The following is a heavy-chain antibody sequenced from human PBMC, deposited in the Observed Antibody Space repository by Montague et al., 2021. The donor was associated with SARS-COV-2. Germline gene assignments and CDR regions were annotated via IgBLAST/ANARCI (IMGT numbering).Heavy chain of an antibody. V-gene: IGHV4-39*01. J-gene: IGHJ4*02. CDR1: GGSISSSSYY. Sequence: SETLSLTCTVSGGSISSSSYYWGWNRQPPGKGLEWNGSIFYSGSTDYNPYLKSRVTISVDTSKNQFSLKLSSVAAADTAVYYCASMVRAQVYYFDYWGQGTLVTVSS. D-gene: IGHD3-10*01. CDR3: ASMVRAQVYYFDY. CDR2: IFYSGST.